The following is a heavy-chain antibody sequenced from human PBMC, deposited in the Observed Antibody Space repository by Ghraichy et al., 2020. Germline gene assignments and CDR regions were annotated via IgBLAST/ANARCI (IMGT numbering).Heavy chain of an antibody. D-gene: IGHD3-3*01. Sequence: SETLSLTCAVYGGSFSGYYWSWIRQPPGKGLEWIGEINHSGSTNYNPSLKSRVTISVDTSKNQFSLKLSSVTAADTAVYYCARSRVYYDFWSGYHNPLDYWGQGTLVTVSS. V-gene: IGHV4-34*01. CDR1: GGSFSGYY. J-gene: IGHJ4*02. CDR2: INHSGST. CDR3: ARSRVYYDFWSGYHNPLDY.